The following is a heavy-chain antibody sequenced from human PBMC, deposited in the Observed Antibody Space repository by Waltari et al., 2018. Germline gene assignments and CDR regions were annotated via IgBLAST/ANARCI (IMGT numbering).Heavy chain of an antibody. CDR3: ATARDEQTAMVYFDH. V-gene: IGHV3-66*02. Sequence: EVQLVASGGGFVHPGGALRPPWAASGFAAKSNPMAWVRQAPGKGLEWVSIIYSAGSTYYEDSVMGRFTISRDISKNTLHLQMNRLTTEDTATYYCATARDEQTAMVYFDHWGEGSLVSVSS. CDR2: IYSAGST. D-gene: IGHD5-18*01. J-gene: IGHJ4*02. CDR1: GFAAKSNP.